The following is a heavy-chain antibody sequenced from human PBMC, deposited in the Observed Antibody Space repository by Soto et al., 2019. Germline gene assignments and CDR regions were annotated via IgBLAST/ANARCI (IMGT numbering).Heavy chain of an antibody. Sequence: QVQLVQSGGEVKKPGASVKVSCKASGYTFTNYGISWVRQAPGQGLEWMGWINVYNGNTKYAQKVQGRVTMTTDTSTSTAYRELRSLRSDDKAVYYCARGVGSGSYYNQYNWFDPWGQGTLVTVSS. CDR2: INVYNGNT. V-gene: IGHV1-18*01. J-gene: IGHJ5*02. CDR3: ARGVGSGSYYNQYNWFDP. CDR1: GYTFTNYG. D-gene: IGHD3-10*01.